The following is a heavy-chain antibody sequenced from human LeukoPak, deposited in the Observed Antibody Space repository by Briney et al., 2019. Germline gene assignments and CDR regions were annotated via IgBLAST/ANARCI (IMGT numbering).Heavy chain of an antibody. Sequence: GGSLRLSCAASGFTFSSYAMSWVRQAPGKGLEWVSAISGSGGSTYYADSVKGRFTISRDNSKNTLYLQMNSLRAEDTAVYYCARTVAWAAMDQFYYYYYYMDVWGKGTTVTVSS. J-gene: IGHJ6*03. CDR1: GFTFSSYA. CDR3: ARTVAWAAMDQFYYYYYYMDV. V-gene: IGHV3-23*01. CDR2: ISGSGGST. D-gene: IGHD5-18*01.